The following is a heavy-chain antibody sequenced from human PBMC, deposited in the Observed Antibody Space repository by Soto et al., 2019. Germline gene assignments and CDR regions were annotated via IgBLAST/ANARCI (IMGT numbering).Heavy chain of an antibody. CDR3: ARDDEGSGDAFDI. Sequence: EVQLVESGGGLVKPGGSLRLSCAASGFTFSSYSMNWVRQAPGKGLEWVSSISSSSSYIYYADSVKGRFTISRDNAKNSLYLQMNSLRAEDTAVYYCARDDEGSGDAFDIWGQGTMVTVSS. D-gene: IGHD3-10*01. V-gene: IGHV3-21*01. J-gene: IGHJ3*02. CDR2: ISSSSSYI. CDR1: GFTFSSYS.